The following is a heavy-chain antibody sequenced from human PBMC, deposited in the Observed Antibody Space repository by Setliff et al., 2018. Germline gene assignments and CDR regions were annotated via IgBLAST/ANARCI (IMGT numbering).Heavy chain of an antibody. Sequence: SETLSLTCTVSGDSISRAKYYWSWIRQSAGKGLECIGRIYTDGSTKYNPSLNSRVTLLIDTAKNQISLRLSSVTAADTAVYFCARVTGFSYMDVWGKGITVTVSS. V-gene: IGHV4-61*02. CDR3: ARVTGFSYMDV. J-gene: IGHJ6*03. CDR2: IYTDGST. CDR1: GDSISRAKYY. D-gene: IGHD3-3*01.